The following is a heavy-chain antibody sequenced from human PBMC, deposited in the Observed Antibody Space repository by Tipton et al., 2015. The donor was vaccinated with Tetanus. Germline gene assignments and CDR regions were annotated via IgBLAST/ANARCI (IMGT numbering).Heavy chain of an antibody. CDR3: AREMGSGGFDY. CDR1: GFTFSSYS. Sequence: SLRLSCAASGFTFSSYSMNWVRQAPGKGLEWVSSISSSSSYIYYADSVKGRFTISRDNAKNSLYLQMNSLRAEDTAAYYCAREMGSGGFDYWGQGILVTVSS. V-gene: IGHV3-21*01. D-gene: IGHD4-23*01. CDR2: ISSSSSYI. J-gene: IGHJ4*02.